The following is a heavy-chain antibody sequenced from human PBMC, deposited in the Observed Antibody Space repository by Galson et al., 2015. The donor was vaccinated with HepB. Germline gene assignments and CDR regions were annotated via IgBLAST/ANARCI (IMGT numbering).Heavy chain of an antibody. CDR2: ISSSGGST. J-gene: IGHJ3*02. CDR1: EFTFSSFA. D-gene: IGHD1-1*01. CDR3: VKGGAVELAEFDI. V-gene: IGHV3-64D*08. Sequence: SLRLSCAASEFTFSSFAMHWVRQAPGKRLECVPGISSSGGSTHYTDSVKGRFIISRDNSKNTLYLQMSSLRPEDTAVYYCVKGGAVELAEFDIWGQGTMVTVSS.